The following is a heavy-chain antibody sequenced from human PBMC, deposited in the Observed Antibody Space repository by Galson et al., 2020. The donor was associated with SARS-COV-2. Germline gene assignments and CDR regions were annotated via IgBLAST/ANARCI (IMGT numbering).Heavy chain of an antibody. CDR3: ATVYCTNGLCYTPEYFQH. J-gene: IGHJ1*01. Sequence: GESLKISCKVSGYTLTELSMHWVRQAPGKGLEWMGGFDPEDGETIYAQKFQGRVTMTEDTSTDTAYMELSSLRSEDTAVYYCATVYCTNGLCYTPEYFQHWGQGTLVTVSS. D-gene: IGHD2-8*01. V-gene: IGHV1-24*01. CDR1: GYTLTELS. CDR2: FDPEDGET.